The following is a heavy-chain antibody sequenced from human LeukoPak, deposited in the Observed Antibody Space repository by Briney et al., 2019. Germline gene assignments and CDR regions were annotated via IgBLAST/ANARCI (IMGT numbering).Heavy chain of an antibody. J-gene: IGHJ4*02. CDR2: ISSSSSTI. D-gene: IGHD5-18*01. Sequence: PGGSLRLSCAASGFTFSSYAMSWVRQAPGKGLEWVSYISSSSSTIYYADSVKGRFTISRDNAKNSLYLQMNSLRAEDTAVYHCARDWSDTAVDYWGQGTLVTVSS. CDR1: GFTFSSYA. CDR3: ARDWSDTAVDY. V-gene: IGHV3-48*01.